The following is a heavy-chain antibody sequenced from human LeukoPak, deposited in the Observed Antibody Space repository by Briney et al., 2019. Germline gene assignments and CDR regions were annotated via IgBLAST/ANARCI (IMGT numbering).Heavy chain of an antibody. D-gene: IGHD4-23*01. CDR3: ARAGGTTVVTHSIDY. V-gene: IGHV1-46*01. J-gene: IGHJ4*02. Sequence: GASVKVSCKASGYTFTGYYMHWVRQAPGQGLEWMGIINPSGGSTSYAQKFQGRVTMTRDMSTSTVYMELSSLRSEDTAVYYCARAGGTTVVTHSIDYWGQGTLVTVSS. CDR1: GYTFTGYY. CDR2: INPSGGST.